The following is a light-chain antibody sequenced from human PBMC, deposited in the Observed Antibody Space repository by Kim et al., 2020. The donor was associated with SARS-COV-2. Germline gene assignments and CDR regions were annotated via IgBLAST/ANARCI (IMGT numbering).Light chain of an antibody. CDR2: END. Sequence: QLVLTQPPSVSAAPGQKVTISCSGSSSNIGPHFVSWYQQVPGTAPKLLIYENDQRPSGIPDRFSGSKSGTSATLGITGLQTGDEANYFCGSWDNSLTVLVFGGGTQLTVL. CDR3: GSWDNSLTVLV. V-gene: IGLV1-51*01. CDR1: SSNIGPHF. J-gene: IGLJ3*02.